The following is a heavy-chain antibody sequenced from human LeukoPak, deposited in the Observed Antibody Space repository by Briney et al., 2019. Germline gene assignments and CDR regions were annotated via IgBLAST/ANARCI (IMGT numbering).Heavy chain of an antibody. CDR3: ARYSYGGFYFDY. Sequence: SETLSLTCTVSGDSITGYYWSWLRQPPGKGLEWIGYVYYTGSTTYNPSLSSRVTISVDTSENQFSLKLSSVTAADTAVYYCARYSYGGFYFDYWGQGTLVTVSS. J-gene: IGHJ4*02. D-gene: IGHD3-16*01. CDR2: VYYTGST. V-gene: IGHV4-59*08. CDR1: GDSITGYY.